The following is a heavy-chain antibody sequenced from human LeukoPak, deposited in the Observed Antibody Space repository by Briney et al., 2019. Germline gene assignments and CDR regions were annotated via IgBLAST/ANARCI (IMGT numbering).Heavy chain of an antibody. CDR3: ARRLSRSTSPHQLVEY. J-gene: IGHJ4*02. V-gene: IGHV3-30*03. CDR1: GFSFSTYG. D-gene: IGHD2-2*01. Sequence: GGSLRLSCAASGFSFSTYGMHWVRQAPGKGLEWVAVISHDGNNKYYVDSVKGRFTISRDNSKNTLYLQMNSLRAEDTAVYYCARRLSRSTSPHQLVEYWGQGTLVTVSS. CDR2: ISHDGNNK.